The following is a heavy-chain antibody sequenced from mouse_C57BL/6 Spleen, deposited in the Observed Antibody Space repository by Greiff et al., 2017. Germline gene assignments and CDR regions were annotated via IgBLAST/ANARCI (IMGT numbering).Heavy chain of an antibody. V-gene: IGHV14-4*01. Sequence: VHVKQSGAELVRPGASVKLSCTASGFNIKDDYMHWVKQRPEQGLEWIGWIDPENGDTEYASKFQGKATITADTSSNTAYLQLSSLTSEDTAVYYCTTGYSPFAYWGQGTLVTVSA. D-gene: IGHD2-12*01. CDR3: TTGYSPFAY. J-gene: IGHJ3*01. CDR1: GFNIKDDY. CDR2: IDPENGDT.